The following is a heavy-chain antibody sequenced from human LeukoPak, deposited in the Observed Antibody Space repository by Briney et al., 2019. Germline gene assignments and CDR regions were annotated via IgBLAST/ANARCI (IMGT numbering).Heavy chain of an antibody. D-gene: IGHD5-24*01. Sequence: PSQTLSLTCTVSGGSISSGSYYWSWIRQPAGKGLEWIGRIYTSGSTNYNPSLKSRVTISVDTSKNQCSLKLSSVTAADTAVYYCAGDRRWLQLNNWFDPWGQGTLVTVSS. J-gene: IGHJ5*02. V-gene: IGHV4-61*02. CDR1: GGSISSGSYY. CDR2: IYTSGST. CDR3: AGDRRWLQLNNWFDP.